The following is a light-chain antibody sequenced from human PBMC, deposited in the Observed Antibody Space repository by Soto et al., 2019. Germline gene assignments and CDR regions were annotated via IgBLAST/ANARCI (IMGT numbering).Light chain of an antibody. CDR3: LQRRNWPAT. J-gene: IGKJ4*01. CDR1: QSVSSY. V-gene: IGKV3-11*01. CDR2: DES. Sequence: EIALTQSPATLSLSPQERATLYCRASQSVSSYLAWYQQKPCQAPKLLIYDESNRATGIPARFSASGSGTDFALTISSLEPEAFGVYYCLQRRNWPATVGGGTKLVIK.